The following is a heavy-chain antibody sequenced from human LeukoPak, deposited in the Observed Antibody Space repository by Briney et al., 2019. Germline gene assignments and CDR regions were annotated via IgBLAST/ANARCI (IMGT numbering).Heavy chain of an antibody. J-gene: IGHJ1*01. D-gene: IGHD6-13*01. CDR1: GFTFNDYA. CDR3: AKGPGAAVGKRYIQH. CDR2: ISWDSGNA. V-gene: IGHV3-43D*03. Sequence: GGSLRLSCAASGFTFNDYAMHWVRQAPGKGLEWVSLISWDSGNAYYADSVKGRFTISRDNSKNSLSLQMNSLGAEDTALYYCAKGPGAAVGKRYIQHWGQGTLVTVSS.